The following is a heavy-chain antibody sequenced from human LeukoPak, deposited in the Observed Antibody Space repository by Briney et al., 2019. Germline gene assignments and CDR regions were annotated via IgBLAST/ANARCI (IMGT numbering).Heavy chain of an antibody. V-gene: IGHV3-30-3*01. J-gene: IGHJ4*02. CDR3: ARGHIVVVIASSGDFDY. Sequence: GGSLRLSCAASGFTFTGYAMHWVRQAPGKGLEWVAVISYDGSKKYYADSVKGRFTISGDNSKNTVYLQMNSLRPEDTAVYYCARGHIVVVIASSGDFDYWGQGTVVTVSS. CDR1: GFTFTGYA. CDR2: ISYDGSKK. D-gene: IGHD2-21*01.